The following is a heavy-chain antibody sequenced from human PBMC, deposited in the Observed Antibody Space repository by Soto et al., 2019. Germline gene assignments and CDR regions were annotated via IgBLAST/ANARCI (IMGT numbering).Heavy chain of an antibody. J-gene: IGHJ4*02. Sequence: GGSLRLSCVASGFTLSVYSMNWVRQAPGKGLEWFSYITSDTKTIKYADSVKGRFTISRDNAKNSVYLQMNSLRDEDTAVYYCARSVEGHFDYWGQGTVVTVSS. CDR3: ARSVEGHFDY. CDR2: ITSDTKTI. D-gene: IGHD6-19*01. V-gene: IGHV3-48*02. CDR1: GFTLSVYS.